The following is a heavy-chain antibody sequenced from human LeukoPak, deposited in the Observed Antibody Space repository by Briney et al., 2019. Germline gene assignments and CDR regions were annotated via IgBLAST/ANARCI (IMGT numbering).Heavy chain of an antibody. CDR3: ARDSDIVVVPALYYYYGMDV. CDR2: ISGGGGST. D-gene: IGHD2-2*01. CDR1: GFTFTSYS. J-gene: IGHJ6*02. Sequence: AGGSLRLSCAASGFTFTSYSMNWVRQAPGKGLEWVSTISGGGGSTYYADSVKGRFTISRDNAKNSLYLQMNSLRAEDTAVYYCARDSDIVVVPALYYYYGMDVWGQGTTVTVSS. V-gene: IGHV3-23*01.